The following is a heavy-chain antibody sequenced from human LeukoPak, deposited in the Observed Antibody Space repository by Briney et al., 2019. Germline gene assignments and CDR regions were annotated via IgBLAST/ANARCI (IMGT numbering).Heavy chain of an antibody. CDR1: GFTFSNFA. D-gene: IGHD1-26*01. CDR3: AKMKGHPLPKYYMDV. J-gene: IGHJ6*01. V-gene: IGHV3-23*01. Sequence: GGSLRLSRAASGFTFSNFAMSWVRRTPGKGLEWVSGIINSGDTLYGDSVKGRFTISRDNSKSTLYLEMNSLRAEDTAIYYCAKMKGHPLPKYYMDVWGQGTTVTVSS. CDR2: IINSGDT.